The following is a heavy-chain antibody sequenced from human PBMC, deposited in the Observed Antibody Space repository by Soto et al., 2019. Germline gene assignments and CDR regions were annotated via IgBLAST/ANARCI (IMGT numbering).Heavy chain of an antibody. CDR3: ARCGPVAGVYEYYLDF. D-gene: IGHD6-19*01. Sequence: QVQVLQSGAAVRKPGASVKVSCKASGYTFTDYTLLWVRQAPGQRLEWMGWINPANGNTKYSEILDGRVNITRDISATTTYTELRSLTFEDTTVYYCARCGPVAGVYEYYLDFWGQGTLVTVSS. CDR2: INPANGNT. V-gene: IGHV1-3*01. J-gene: IGHJ4*02. CDR1: GYTFTDYT.